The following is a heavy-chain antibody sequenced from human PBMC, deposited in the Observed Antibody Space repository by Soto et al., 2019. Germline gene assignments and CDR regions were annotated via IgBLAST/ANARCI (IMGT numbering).Heavy chain of an antibody. Sequence: EVELVESGGGVLRPGGSLRLSCAASGFTFDDYGMSWARQAPGKGLEWVSGVNWNGGSTGYADSVKGRFTISRDNAKNSLYLQMNSLRAEDTAFYYCVRGASLNFDYWGQGTLVTVSS. J-gene: IGHJ4*02. V-gene: IGHV3-20*04. CDR3: VRGASLNFDY. CDR2: VNWNGGST. CDR1: GFTFDDYG. D-gene: IGHD1-26*01.